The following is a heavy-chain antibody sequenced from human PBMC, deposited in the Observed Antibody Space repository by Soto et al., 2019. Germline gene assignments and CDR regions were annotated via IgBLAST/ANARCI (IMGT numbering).Heavy chain of an antibody. Sequence: EVQLAESGGGLAQPGGSLRLSCASSGFTLSGYAMAWVRQAPGKGREYVSGISSNGVGTYYANSVQGRFTISRDNSKNTVYLQMGSLRPEDMAVYYCARRARPDFYYMDVWGKGTTVTVSS. CDR2: ISSNGVGT. V-gene: IGHV3-64*01. J-gene: IGHJ6*03. CDR3: ARRARPDFYYMDV. D-gene: IGHD6-6*01. CDR1: GFTLSGYA.